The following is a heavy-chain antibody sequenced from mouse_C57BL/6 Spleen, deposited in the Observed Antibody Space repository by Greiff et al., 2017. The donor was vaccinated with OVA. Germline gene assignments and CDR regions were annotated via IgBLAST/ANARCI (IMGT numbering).Heavy chain of an antibody. J-gene: IGHJ4*01. CDR1: GFTFTDYY. Sequence: EVHLVESGGGLVQPGGSLSLSCAASGFTFTDYYMSWVRQPPGKALAWLGFIRNKANGYTTEYSASVKGRFTISRDNSQSILYLQMNALRAEDSATYYCARGGNYAMDYWGQGTSVTVSS. CDR3: ARGGNYAMDY. CDR2: IRNKANGYTT. V-gene: IGHV7-3*01.